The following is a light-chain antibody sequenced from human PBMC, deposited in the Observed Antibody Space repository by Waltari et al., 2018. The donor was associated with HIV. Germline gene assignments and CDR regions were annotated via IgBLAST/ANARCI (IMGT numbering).Light chain of an antibody. Sequence: QPVLAQPPAAAASAGHRATIHCSGTRPYIGSQFVYWFQQLPGTAPKLLIYRNVERPSGVPDRFSGSKSGNSDSLAISGLRSEDEANYYCAAWDDRLLWVFGGGTILTVL. CDR2: RNV. CDR1: RPYIGSQF. J-gene: IGLJ3*02. V-gene: IGLV1-47*01. CDR3: AAWDDRLLWV.